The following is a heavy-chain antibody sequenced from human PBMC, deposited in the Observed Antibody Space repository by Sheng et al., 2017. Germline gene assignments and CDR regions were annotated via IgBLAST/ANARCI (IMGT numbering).Heavy chain of an antibody. CDR2: ISWNSGSI. Sequence: EVQLVESGGGLVQPGRSLRLSCAASGFTFDDYAMHWVRQAPGKGLEWVSGISWNSGSIGYADSVKGRFTISRDNAKNSLYLQMNSLRAEDMALYYCAKDLSGELLGDAFDIWGQGTMVTVLF. CDR3: AKDLSGELLGDAFDI. J-gene: IGHJ3*02. V-gene: IGHV3-9*03. CDR1: GFTFDDYA. D-gene: IGHD1-26*01.